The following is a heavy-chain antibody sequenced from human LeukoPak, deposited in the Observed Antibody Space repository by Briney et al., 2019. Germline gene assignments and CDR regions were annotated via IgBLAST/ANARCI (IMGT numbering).Heavy chain of an antibody. J-gene: IGHJ4*02. CDR3: AKDLSGSWPHRPYDY. CDR1: RFTFSSYA. V-gene: IGHV3-23*01. CDR2: ISGSGGST. Sequence: GGSLRLSCAASRFTFSSYAMSWVRQAPGKGLEWVSAISGSGGSTYYADSVKGRFTISRDNSKNTLYLQMNSLRAEDTAVYYCAKDLSGSWPHRPYDYWGQGTLVTVSS. D-gene: IGHD6-13*01.